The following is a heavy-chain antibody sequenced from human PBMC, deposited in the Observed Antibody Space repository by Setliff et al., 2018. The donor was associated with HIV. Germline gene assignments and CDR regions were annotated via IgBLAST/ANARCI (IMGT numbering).Heavy chain of an antibody. CDR2: INLSRST. CDR1: GSFISSGYF. D-gene: IGHD3-10*01. Sequence: SETLSLTCTVSGSFISSGYFWGWIRQPPGKGLEWIGEINLSRSTDYNPSLKSRVTISVDTSKNQFSLRLSSVTAGDTAVYYCTRRRGPMVRGVDPTPSYYFDYWGQGTLVTVSS. J-gene: IGHJ4*02. V-gene: IGHV4-38-2*02. CDR3: TRRRGPMVRGVDPTPSYYFDY.